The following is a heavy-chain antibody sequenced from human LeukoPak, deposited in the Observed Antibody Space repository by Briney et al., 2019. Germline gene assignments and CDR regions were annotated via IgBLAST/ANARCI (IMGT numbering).Heavy chain of an antibody. V-gene: IGHV3-21*01. CDR2: GSSSGTYI. Sequence: GGSLRLTCAASGFTFSSYSMNWVRQAPGKGLEWVSSGSSSGTYIYYADSVKGRFTISRDNAKNSLYLQMNSLRAEDTAVYYCARDMTTVRYWYFYLRGRGTLVAVSS. J-gene: IGHJ2*01. CDR1: GFTFSSYS. CDR3: ARDMTTVRYWYFYL. D-gene: IGHD4-17*01.